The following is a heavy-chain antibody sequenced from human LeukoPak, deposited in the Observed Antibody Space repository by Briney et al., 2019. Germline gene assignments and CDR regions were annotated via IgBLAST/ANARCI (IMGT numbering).Heavy chain of an antibody. V-gene: IGHV3-9*01. D-gene: IGHD6-6*01. J-gene: IGHJ4*02. CDR3: AKDIGYSSSVIDY. CDR1: GFTFDDYA. Sequence: GRSLRLSCAASGFTFDDYAIHWVRQAPGKGLEWVSGISWNSGSIGYADSVKGRFTISRDNAKNSLYLQMNSLRAEDTALYYCAKDIGYSSSVIDYWGQGTLVTVSS. CDR2: ISWNSGSI.